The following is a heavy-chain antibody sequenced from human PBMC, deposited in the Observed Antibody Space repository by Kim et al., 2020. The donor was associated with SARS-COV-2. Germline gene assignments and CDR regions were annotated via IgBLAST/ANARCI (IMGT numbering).Heavy chain of an antibody. V-gene: IGHV4-34*01. CDR2: T. Sequence: TNKIPPLKSRVTISVDPSKNQFSRKLSSVTAADTAVYYCANGVVIDYWGQGTLVTVSS. CDR3: ANGVVIDY. D-gene: IGHD3-3*01. J-gene: IGHJ4*02.